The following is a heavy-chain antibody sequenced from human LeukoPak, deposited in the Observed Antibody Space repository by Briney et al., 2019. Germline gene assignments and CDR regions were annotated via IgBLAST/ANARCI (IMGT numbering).Heavy chain of an antibody. CDR1: GYTFTSYG. CDR2: ISAYNGNT. V-gene: IGHV1-18*01. CDR3: ARAYCSGGSCYSDY. Sequence: ASVKVSCKASGYTFTSYGTSWLRQAPGQGLEWMGWISAYNGNTNYAQKLQGRVTMTTDTSTSTAYMELRSLRSDDTAVYYCARAYCSGGSCYSDYWGQGTLVTVSS. D-gene: IGHD2-15*01. J-gene: IGHJ4*02.